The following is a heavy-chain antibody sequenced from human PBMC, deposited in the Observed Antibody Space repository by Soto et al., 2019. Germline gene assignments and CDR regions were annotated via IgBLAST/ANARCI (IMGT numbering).Heavy chain of an antibody. CDR3: ARDRVRFQQLVHFYYFAY. D-gene: IGHD6-13*01. Sequence: GGSLRLSCAASGFTFSDYYMSWIRQAPGKGLEWVSYISSSSSYTNYADSVKGRFTISRDNAKNSLYLQMNSLRAEDTAVYYCARDRVRFQQLVHFYYFAYWGQGTLVTVSS. CDR1: GFTFSDYY. J-gene: IGHJ4*02. V-gene: IGHV3-11*06. CDR2: ISSSSSYT.